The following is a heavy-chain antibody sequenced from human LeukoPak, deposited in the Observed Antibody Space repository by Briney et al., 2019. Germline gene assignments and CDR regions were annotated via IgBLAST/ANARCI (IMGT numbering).Heavy chain of an antibody. D-gene: IGHD3-22*01. Sequence: SETLSLTCAVSGYSISGGYYWGWIRQPPGKGLEWIGSIHHSGSTYYNPSLKSRVSISVDKSKNQFSVKVNSVTAADTAVYYCARHRGENYDSNGHFDYWGQGTLVTVSS. V-gene: IGHV4-38-2*01. CDR1: GYSISGGYY. CDR3: ARHRGENYDSNGHFDY. J-gene: IGHJ4*02. CDR2: IHHSGST.